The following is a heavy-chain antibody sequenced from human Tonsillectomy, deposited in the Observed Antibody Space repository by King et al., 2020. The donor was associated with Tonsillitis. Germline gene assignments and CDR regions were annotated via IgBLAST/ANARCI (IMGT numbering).Heavy chain of an antibody. V-gene: IGHV1-69*01. CDR3: ARDRAYCGGDCYSDAFDI. Sequence: QLVQSGAEVKKPASSVKVSCKASGGTFSSYAISWVRQAPGQGLEWMGGIIPIFGTANYAQKFQGRVTITADESTSTAYMELSSLRSEDTAVYYCARDRAYCGGDCYSDAFDIWGQGTMVTVSS. CDR1: GGTFSSYA. D-gene: IGHD2-21*02. CDR2: IIPIFGTA. J-gene: IGHJ3*02.